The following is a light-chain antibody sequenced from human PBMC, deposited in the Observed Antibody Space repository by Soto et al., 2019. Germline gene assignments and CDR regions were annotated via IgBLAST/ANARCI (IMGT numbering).Light chain of an antibody. CDR3: QHRYNWLFT. Sequence: EIVLTQSPATLSLSPGERATLSCMASQSVLSYIAWYQQKPGQAPRLLIYDTANRPTGIPVRFSGSGSGTDFTLTISSLEPEDSAVYYCQHRYNWLFTFGPGTTVDIK. CDR1: QSVLSY. J-gene: IGKJ3*01. CDR2: DTA. V-gene: IGKV3-11*01.